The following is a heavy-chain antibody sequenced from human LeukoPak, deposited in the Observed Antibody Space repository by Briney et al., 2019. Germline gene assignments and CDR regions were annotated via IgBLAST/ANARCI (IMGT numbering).Heavy chain of an antibody. CDR1: GFTFSSYA. CDR3: AKSYSGNYNDAFGI. V-gene: IGHV3-30-3*01. CDR2: ISYDGTNK. D-gene: IGHD1-26*01. J-gene: IGHJ3*02. Sequence: GGSLRLSCAASGFTFSSYAMHWVRQAPGKGLEWVAVISYDGTNKYYADSVRGRFTISRDNSKNTLYLQMNSLRAEDTAVYYCAKSYSGNYNDAFGIWGQGTMVTVSS.